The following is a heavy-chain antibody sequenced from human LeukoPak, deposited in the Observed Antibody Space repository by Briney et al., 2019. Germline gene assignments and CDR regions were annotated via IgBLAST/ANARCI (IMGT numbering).Heavy chain of an antibody. CDR1: GYTFTSYY. Sequence: ASVKVSCKASGYTFTSYYMHWVRQAPGQGLEWMGIINPSGGSTSYAQKFQGRVTMTRDTSTSTVYMELSSLRSEDTAVYYCARVLRPRIAAAGPLGYWGQGTLVTVSS. CDR3: ARVLRPRIAAAGPLGY. V-gene: IGHV1-46*01. J-gene: IGHJ4*02. CDR2: INPSGGST. D-gene: IGHD6-13*01.